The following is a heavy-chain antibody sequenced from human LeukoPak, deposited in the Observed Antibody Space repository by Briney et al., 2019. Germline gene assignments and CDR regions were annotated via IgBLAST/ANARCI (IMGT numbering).Heavy chain of an antibody. V-gene: IGHV3-23*01. Sequence: GGSLRLSCAASGFTFSSYAMSWVRQAPGKGLEWVSAISGSGGSTYYADSVKGRFTISRDNAKNSLYLQMNSLRAEDTAVYYCARDRFSVAGTARWFDPWGQGTLVTVSS. CDR1: GFTFSSYA. D-gene: IGHD6-19*01. CDR3: ARDRFSVAGTARWFDP. J-gene: IGHJ5*02. CDR2: ISGSGGST.